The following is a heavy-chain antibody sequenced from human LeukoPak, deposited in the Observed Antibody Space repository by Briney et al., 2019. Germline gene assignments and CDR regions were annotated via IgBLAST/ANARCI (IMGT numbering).Heavy chain of an antibody. D-gene: IGHD5-12*01. Sequence: SETLSLTCAVHGGTFSGFSWTWMRQPPGKGPEWVAEIIPGGRINYNPSLQSRVTISADTSKNQFSLKVSSVTAADTAVYYCARGLGEGYPDHWGQGTVVTVSP. CDR1: GGTFSGFS. J-gene: IGHJ4*02. V-gene: IGHV4-34*01. CDR3: ARGLGEGYPDH. CDR2: IIPGGRI.